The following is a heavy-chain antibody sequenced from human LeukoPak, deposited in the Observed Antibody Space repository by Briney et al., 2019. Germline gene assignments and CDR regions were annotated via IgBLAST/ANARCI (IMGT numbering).Heavy chain of an antibody. CDR1: GGSITSFY. V-gene: IGHV4-4*07. J-gene: IGHJ5*02. CDR2: IYGSGTT. Sequence: PSETLSLTCTVSGGSITSFYWNWIRQPAGKGLEWIGHIYGSGTTTYNPSLKSRVTMSGDTSKNQISLKLTSVTAADTAMYYCAGYNYGRLDLWGQGTLVTVSS. D-gene: IGHD5-18*01. CDR3: AGYNYGRLDL.